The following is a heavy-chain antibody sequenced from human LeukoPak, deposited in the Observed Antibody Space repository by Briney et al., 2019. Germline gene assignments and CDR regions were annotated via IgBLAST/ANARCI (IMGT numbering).Heavy chain of an antibody. Sequence: ASVKVSCKASGGTFSSYAISWVRQAPGQGLEWMGIINPSGGSTSYAQKFQGRVTMTRDMSTSTVYMELSSLRSEDTAVYYCARAAAGTSRAFQHWGQGTLVTVSS. J-gene: IGHJ1*01. V-gene: IGHV1-46*03. CDR2: INPSGGST. D-gene: IGHD6-13*01. CDR1: GGTFSSYA. CDR3: ARAAAGTSRAFQH.